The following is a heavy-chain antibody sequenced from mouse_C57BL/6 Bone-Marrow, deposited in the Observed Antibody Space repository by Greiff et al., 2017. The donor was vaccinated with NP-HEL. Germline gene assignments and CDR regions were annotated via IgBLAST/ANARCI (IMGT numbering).Heavy chain of an antibody. CDR3: ARRPFLYYFDY. CDR2: ISSGGSYT. J-gene: IGHJ2*01. CDR1: GFTFSSYG. Sequence: EVQRVESGGDLVKPGGSLKLSCAASGFTFSSYGMSWVRQTPDKRLEWVATISSGGSYTYYPDSVKGRFTISRDNAKNTLYLQMSSLKSEDTAMYYCARRPFLYYFDYWGQGTTLTVSS. D-gene: IGHD6-1*01. V-gene: IGHV5-6*01.